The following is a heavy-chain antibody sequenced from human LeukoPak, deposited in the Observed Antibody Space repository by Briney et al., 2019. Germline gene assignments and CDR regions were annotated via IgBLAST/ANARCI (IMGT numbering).Heavy chain of an antibody. Sequence: GGSLRLSCAASGFTFSSYGMSWVRQAPGKGLEWVSAIGGRDGSTYYADSVKGRFTISRDNAKNTLYLQMNSLRAEDTAVYYCARTRTTVTPFDYWGQGTLVTVSS. CDR1: GFTFSSYG. V-gene: IGHV3-23*01. D-gene: IGHD4-17*01. CDR3: ARTRTTVTPFDY. CDR2: IGGRDGST. J-gene: IGHJ4*02.